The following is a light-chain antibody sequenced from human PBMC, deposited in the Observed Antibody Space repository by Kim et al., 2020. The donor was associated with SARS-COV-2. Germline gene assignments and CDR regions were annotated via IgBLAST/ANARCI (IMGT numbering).Light chain of an antibody. V-gene: IGKV1-5*03. CDR2: KAS. CDR1: QSIGDW. CDR3: HQYKTPPT. Sequence: SASVGDRVTITCRASQSIGDWLAWYQQKPGKAPNLLIYKASRLQSGVPARFSGTGSGTAFTLTINSLQPDDFAIYYCHQYKTPPTFGQGTKVDIK. J-gene: IGKJ1*01.